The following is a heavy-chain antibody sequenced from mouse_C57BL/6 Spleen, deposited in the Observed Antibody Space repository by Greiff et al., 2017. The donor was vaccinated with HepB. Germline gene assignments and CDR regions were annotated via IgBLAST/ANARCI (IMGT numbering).Heavy chain of an antibody. V-gene: IGHV1-69*01. Sequence: QVQLQQPGAELVMPGASVKLSCKASGYTFTSYWMHWVKQRPGQGLEWIGEIDPSDSYTNYNQKFKGKSTLTVDKSSSTAYMQLSSLTSEDSAVYYCARGPGYFDYWGQGTTLTVSS. CDR3: ARGPGYFDY. CDR2: IDPSDSYT. J-gene: IGHJ2*01. CDR1: GYTFTSYW.